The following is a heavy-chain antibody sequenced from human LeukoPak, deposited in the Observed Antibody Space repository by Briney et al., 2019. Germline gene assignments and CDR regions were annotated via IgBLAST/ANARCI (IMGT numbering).Heavy chain of an antibody. CDR3: ARSRYGSGSQFDY. V-gene: IGHV3-11*03. Sequence: GGSLRLSCAASGFTFGDYYMSWIRQAPGKGLEWVSYISSSSYTNYADSVKGRFTISRDNAKNSLYLQMNSLRAEDTAVYYCARSRYGSGSQFDYWGQGTLVTVSS. J-gene: IGHJ4*02. D-gene: IGHD3-10*01. CDR1: GFTFGDYY. CDR2: ISSSSYT.